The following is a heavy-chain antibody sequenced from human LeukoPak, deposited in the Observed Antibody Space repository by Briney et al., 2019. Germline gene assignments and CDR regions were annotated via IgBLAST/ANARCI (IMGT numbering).Heavy chain of an antibody. Sequence: SGGSLRLSCAASGFTVSSNYMSWVRQAPGKGLEWVSVIYSGGSTHYADSVKGRFTISRDNSKNTLYLQMNSLRAEDTAVYYCARDQGYSYGGTHFQHWGQGTLVTVSS. V-gene: IGHV3-66*01. CDR3: ARDQGYSYGGTHFQH. CDR1: GFTVSSNY. CDR2: IYSGGST. J-gene: IGHJ1*01. D-gene: IGHD5-18*01.